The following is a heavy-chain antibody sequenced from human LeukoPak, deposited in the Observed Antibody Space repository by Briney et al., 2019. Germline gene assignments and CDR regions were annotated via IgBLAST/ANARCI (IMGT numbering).Heavy chain of an antibody. V-gene: IGHV3-30*02. D-gene: IGHD3-10*01. J-gene: IGHJ6*03. Sequence: PGGSLRLSCAASGFTFSSYGMHWVRQAPGKGLEWVAFIRYDGSNKYYADSVKGRFTISRDNSKNTLYLQMNSLRAEDTAVYYCAKRAMVRGAIPYYYYYYMDVWGKGTTVTISS. CDR2: IRYDGSNK. CDR3: AKRAMVRGAIPYYYYYYMDV. CDR1: GFTFSSYG.